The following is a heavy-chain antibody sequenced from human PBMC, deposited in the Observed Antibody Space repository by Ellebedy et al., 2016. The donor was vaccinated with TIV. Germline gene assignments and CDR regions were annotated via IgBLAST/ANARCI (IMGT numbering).Heavy chain of an antibody. CDR3: ARELGFGNLDY. D-gene: IGHD4-23*01. J-gene: IGHJ4*02. CDR2: IIPILGIA. CDR1: GGTFSSYA. Sequence: ASVKVSCKASGGTFSSYAISWVRQAPGQGLEWMGRIIPILGIANYAQKFQGRVTITADKSTSTAYMELSSLRSEDTAVYYCARELGFGNLDYWGQGTLVTVSS. V-gene: IGHV1-69*04.